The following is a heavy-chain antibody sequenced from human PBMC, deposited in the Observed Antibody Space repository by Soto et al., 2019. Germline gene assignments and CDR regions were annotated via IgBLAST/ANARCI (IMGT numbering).Heavy chain of an antibody. D-gene: IGHD4-17*01. CDR2: ISGSGGST. V-gene: IGHV3-23*01. J-gene: IGHJ4*02. CDR3: AKFGRAWVTRFIPSWLIDY. Sequence: GGSLRLSCAASGFTFSSYAMSWVRQAPGKGLEWVSAISGSGGSTYYADSVKGRFTISRDNSKNTLYLQMNSLRAEDTAVYYCAKFGRAWVTRFIPSWLIDYWGQGTLVTVSS. CDR1: GFTFSSYA.